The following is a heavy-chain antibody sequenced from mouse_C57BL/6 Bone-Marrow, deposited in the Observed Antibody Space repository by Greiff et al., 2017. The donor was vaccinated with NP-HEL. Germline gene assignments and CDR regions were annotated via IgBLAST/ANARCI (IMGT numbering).Heavy chain of an antibody. Sequence: VQLQQPGAELVKPGASVKLSCKASGYTFTSYWMQWVKQRPGQGLEWIGEIDPSDSYTNYNQKFKGKATLTVDTSSSTAYMQLSSLTSEDSAVYYCARWGTTATGYWGQGTTLTVSS. CDR3: ARWGTTATGY. D-gene: IGHD1-2*01. CDR2: IDPSDSYT. J-gene: IGHJ2*01. CDR1: GYTFTSYW. V-gene: IGHV1-50*01.